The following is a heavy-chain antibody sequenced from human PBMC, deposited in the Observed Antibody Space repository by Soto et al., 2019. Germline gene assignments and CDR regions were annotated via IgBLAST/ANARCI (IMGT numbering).Heavy chain of an antibody. V-gene: IGHV3-33*01. CDR3: ARDCSGGSCYPGFDY. Sequence: QVQLVESGGGVVQPGRSLRLSCAASGFTFSSYGMHWVRQAPGKGLEWVAVIWYDGSNKYYADSVKGRFTISRDNSKNTLYLQMNSLRAEDTAVYYCARDCSGGSCYPGFDYWGQGTLVTVSS. J-gene: IGHJ4*02. CDR1: GFTFSSYG. CDR2: IWYDGSNK. D-gene: IGHD2-15*01.